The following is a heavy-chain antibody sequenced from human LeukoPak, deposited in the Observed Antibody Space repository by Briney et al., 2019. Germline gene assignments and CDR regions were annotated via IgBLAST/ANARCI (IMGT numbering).Heavy chain of an antibody. J-gene: IGHJ5*02. Sequence: GGSLRLSCAASGFTFSNYSMYWVRQAPGKGLEWLSYISSSGSTIYHADSVKGRFTISRDNAKNSLYLQMNSLRADDTAVYYCARVERSWFDPWGQGTLVTVSS. CDR1: GFTFSNYS. D-gene: IGHD3-3*01. V-gene: IGHV3-48*04. CDR2: ISSSGSTI. CDR3: ARVERSWFDP.